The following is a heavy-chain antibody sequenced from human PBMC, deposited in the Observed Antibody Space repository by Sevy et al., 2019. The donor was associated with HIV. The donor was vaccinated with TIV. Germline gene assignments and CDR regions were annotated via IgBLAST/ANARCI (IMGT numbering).Heavy chain of an antibody. CDR2: ISSSSSYT. D-gene: IGHD3-10*01. J-gene: IGHJ5*02. CDR3: AGIFTMVRATESNWFDP. V-gene: IGHV3-11*06. Sequence: GGSLRLSCAASGFTFSDYYMSWIRQAPGKGLEWVSYISSSSSYTNYADSLKGRLTISRDNAKNSLYLQMNSLRAEDTAVYYCAGIFTMVRATESNWFDPWGQGPLVTVSS. CDR1: GFTFSDYY.